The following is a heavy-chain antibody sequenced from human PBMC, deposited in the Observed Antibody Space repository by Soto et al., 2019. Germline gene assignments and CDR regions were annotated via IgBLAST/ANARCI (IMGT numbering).Heavy chain of an antibody. D-gene: IGHD1-1*01. CDR3: ARGNWNDEGYDYGMDV. Sequence: SQTLSLTCAISGDSVSRNSGAWNWIRQSPSGGLQWLGRTYYRSKWYSEYAPSVKSRITINPDTAKNQFALQLKSVTPDDSGVYYCARGNWNDEGYDYGMDVWGQGTTVTVSS. V-gene: IGHV6-1*01. CDR1: GDSVSRNSGA. CDR2: TYYRSKWYS. J-gene: IGHJ6*02.